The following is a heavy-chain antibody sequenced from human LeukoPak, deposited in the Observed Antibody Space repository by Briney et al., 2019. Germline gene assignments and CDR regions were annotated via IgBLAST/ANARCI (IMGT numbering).Heavy chain of an antibody. CDR3: ARGGSYLSAFDI. Sequence: GGSLRLSCAASGFTVSSNYMSWVRQAPGKGLEWVSIIYSGGSTFYADSVEGRFTISRDNSKNTLYLQMNSLRAEDTAVYYCARGGSYLSAFDIWGQGTMVTVSS. V-gene: IGHV3-53*01. CDR2: IYSGGST. J-gene: IGHJ3*02. CDR1: GFTVSSNY. D-gene: IGHD1-26*01.